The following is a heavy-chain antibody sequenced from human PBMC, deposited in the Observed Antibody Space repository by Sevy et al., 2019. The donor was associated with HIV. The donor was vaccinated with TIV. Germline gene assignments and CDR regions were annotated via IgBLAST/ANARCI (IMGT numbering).Heavy chain of an antibody. V-gene: IGHV3-33*08. Sequence: GGSLRLSRAASGFTFGDYGMHWVRQAPGKGLEWVAVIWFDGSNRFYRDSVRGRFTISRDNSNNTFSLVMNSLRPEDSAIYYCARDFYNAFDYWGQGALVTVSS. CDR1: GFTFGDYG. J-gene: IGHJ4*02. D-gene: IGHD1-1*01. CDR3: ARDFYNAFDY. CDR2: IWFDGSNR.